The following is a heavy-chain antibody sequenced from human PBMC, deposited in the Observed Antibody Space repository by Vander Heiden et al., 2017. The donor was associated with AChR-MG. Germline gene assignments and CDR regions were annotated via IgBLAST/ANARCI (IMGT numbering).Heavy chain of an antibody. CDR2: IIPIFGTA. CDR3: ARDQYSGYDYRSQLDWYFDL. V-gene: IGHV1-69*06. D-gene: IGHD5-12*01. CDR1: GGTFSSYA. J-gene: IGHJ2*01. Sequence: QVQLVQSGAEVKKPGSSVKVPCKASGGTFSSYAISGVRQAPGQGLEWMGGIIPIFGTANYTQKFQGRVTITADKSTSTAYIELSSLRSEDTAVYYYARDQYSGYDYRSQLDWYFDLWCRGTLVTVSS.